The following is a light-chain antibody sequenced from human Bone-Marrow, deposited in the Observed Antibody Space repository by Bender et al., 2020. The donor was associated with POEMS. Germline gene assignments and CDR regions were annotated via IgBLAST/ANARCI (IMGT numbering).Light chain of an antibody. J-gene: IGLJ2*01. Sequence: SYEVTQPPSVSVSPGQTASITCYGDDLGAKYVAWYQQKPGQSPVLVIYQDTKRPSGIPERFSGSNSGNTATLTISGTQAMDEADYYCQAWDTYSVIFGGGTKLTVL. CDR2: QDT. V-gene: IGLV3-1*01. CDR3: QAWDTYSVI. CDR1: DLGAKY.